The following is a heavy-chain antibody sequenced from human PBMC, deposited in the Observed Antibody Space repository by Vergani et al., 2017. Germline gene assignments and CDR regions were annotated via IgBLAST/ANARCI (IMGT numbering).Heavy chain of an antibody. J-gene: IGHJ6*02. V-gene: IGHV3-15*07. Sequence: EVQLVESGGGIVKPGGSLRLSCVASGFSFRNAWMNWVRRTPGKGLEWVGRIKSTFDRGTTDYAAAVKGRFTISRDDSKNTLFLQMNGLKTEDIGVYYCTTDPRYCGDGSCDWLRDHHYYGMDVWGQGTKVTVSS. CDR2: IKSTFDRGTT. CDR1: GFSFRNAW. CDR3: TTDPRYCGDGSCDWLRDHHYYGMDV. D-gene: IGHD2-21*02.